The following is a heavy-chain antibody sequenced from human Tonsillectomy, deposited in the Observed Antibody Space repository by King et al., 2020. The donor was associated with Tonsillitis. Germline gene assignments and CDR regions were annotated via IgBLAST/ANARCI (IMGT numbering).Heavy chain of an antibody. CDR3: ATLSPHGRLAAAEADN. J-gene: IGHJ4*02. CDR1: GFNFSSYA. Sequence: VQLVESGGGLVQPGGSLRLSCAASGFNFSSYAMTWVRQAPGKGLEWVSTFSGGGGSTYYADSGKGRFTISRDNSKNTLHLLMNRLRAEDTAVYFCATLSPHGRLAAAEADNRGQGTLVTVSS. V-gene: IGHV3-23*04. CDR2: FSGGGGST. D-gene: IGHD6-13*01.